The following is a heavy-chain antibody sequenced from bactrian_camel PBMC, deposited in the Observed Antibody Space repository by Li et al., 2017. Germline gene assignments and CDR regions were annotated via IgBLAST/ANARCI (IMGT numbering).Heavy chain of an antibody. CDR3: AASGDIYCRITTPRQSFDY. CDR1: GDIIGRYC. V-gene: IGHV3S26*01. CDR2: IDRDGTA. D-gene: IGHD3*01. Sequence: HVQLVESGGGLVQPGGSLRLSCAASGDIIGRYCISWFRQHPGKEREGVATIDRDGTASYADSVKGRFTISQDNAKNTLSLQMNSLKPEDTAMYYCAASGDIYCRITTPRQSFDYWGQGTQVTV. J-gene: IGHJ4*01.